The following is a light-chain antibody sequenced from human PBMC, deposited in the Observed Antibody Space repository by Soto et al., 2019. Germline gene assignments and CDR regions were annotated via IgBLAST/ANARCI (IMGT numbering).Light chain of an antibody. CDR3: QQYGSSRT. V-gene: IGKV3-20*01. Sequence: EIVLTQTPGTLSLSPGERATLSCRASQSVSSSHLAWYQQKPGQAPRLLIYGASSRATGIPDRFSGSGSGTDFTLTISGLEPEDFAVYYCQQYGSSRTFGQGTKVEIK. CDR2: GAS. CDR1: QSVSSSH. J-gene: IGKJ1*01.